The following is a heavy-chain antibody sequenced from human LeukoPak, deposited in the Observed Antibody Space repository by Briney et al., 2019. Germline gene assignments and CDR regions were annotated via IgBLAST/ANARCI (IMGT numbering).Heavy chain of an antibody. CDR3: AREDGYSSSWYSDD. D-gene: IGHD6-13*01. V-gene: IGHV3-11*05. J-gene: IGHJ4*02. CDR1: GFTFSDYW. CDR2: ISSTSIYT. Sequence: PGGSLRLSCAASGFTFSDYWMSWIRQAPGKGLEWVSDISSTSIYTNYADSVKGRFTISRDNAKNSLYLQMNSLRAEDTAVYYCAREDGYSSSWYSDDWGQGTLVTVSS.